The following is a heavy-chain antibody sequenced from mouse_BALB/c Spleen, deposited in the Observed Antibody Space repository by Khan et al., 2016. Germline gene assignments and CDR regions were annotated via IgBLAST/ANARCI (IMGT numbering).Heavy chain of an antibody. CDR1: GFNIKDTY. CDR3: SRWVLPTYVYFDV. V-gene: IGHV14-3*02. J-gene: IGHJ1*01. CDR2: IDPANGNT. Sequence: VQLQQSGAELVKPGASVKLSCTASGFNIKDTYIHWLKQRPEQGLEWIGRIDPANGNTKYDPKFQGKAPITAETSSNTSYLHLSSLTTEDTAVYYCSRWVLPTYVYFDVGGAGTTVTVSS. D-gene: IGHD1-1*01.